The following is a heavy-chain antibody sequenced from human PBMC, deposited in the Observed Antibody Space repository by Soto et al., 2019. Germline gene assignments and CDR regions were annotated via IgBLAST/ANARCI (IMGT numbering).Heavy chain of an antibody. CDR3: AGQSPYYDIFTGYSDNNWFDP. J-gene: IGHJ5*02. CDR2: ISSSSSYI. CDR1: GFTFSSYS. Sequence: GGSLRLSCAASGFTFSSYSMNWVRQAPGKGLEWVSSISSSSSYIYYADSVKGRFTISRDNAKNSLYLQMSSLRAEDTAVYYCAGQSPYYDIFTGYSDNNWFDPWGQGTLVTVSS. D-gene: IGHD3-9*01. V-gene: IGHV3-21*01.